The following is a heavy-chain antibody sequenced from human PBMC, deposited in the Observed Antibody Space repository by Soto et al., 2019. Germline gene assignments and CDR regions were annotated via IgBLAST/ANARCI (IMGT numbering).Heavy chain of an antibody. CDR3: ARDEGDSGWFYFDY. V-gene: IGHV3-33*01. CDR2: MWYDGSNK. D-gene: IGHD6-19*01. J-gene: IGHJ4*02. Sequence: QVQLVESGGGVVQPGRSLRLSCAASGFTFSSYGMHWVRQAPGKGLEWVAVMWYDGSNKYYADSVKGRFTISRDNSRTTLYLQMKSLRAEDTAVYYCARDEGDSGWFYFDYWGQGTLVTVSS. CDR1: GFTFSSYG.